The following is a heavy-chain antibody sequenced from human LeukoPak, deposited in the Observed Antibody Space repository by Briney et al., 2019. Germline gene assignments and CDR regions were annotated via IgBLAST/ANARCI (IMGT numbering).Heavy chain of an antibody. J-gene: IGHJ4*02. CDR2: IYYSGST. CDR1: GGSVSSGSYY. Sequence: PSETLSLTCTVSGGSVSSGSYYWSWIRQPPGKGLEWIGYIYYSGSTNYNPSLKSRVTISVDTSKNQFSLTLTSVTAADTAVYYCARGLGYSYGIDCWGQGTLVTVSS. V-gene: IGHV4-61*01. CDR3: ARGLGYSYGIDC. D-gene: IGHD5-18*01.